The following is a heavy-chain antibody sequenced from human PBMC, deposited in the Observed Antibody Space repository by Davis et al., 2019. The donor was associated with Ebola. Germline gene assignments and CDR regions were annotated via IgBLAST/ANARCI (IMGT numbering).Heavy chain of an antibody. D-gene: IGHD3-16*01. Sequence: HSQTLSLTCAISGDSVSSGGWNWIRQSPSRGLEWLGRTYYTSKWHNDYGESVKSRISINPDTSKNQLSLQLNSVTPEDAAVYYGVRGWGRSGLDVWGQGTTVTVSS. CDR2: TYYTSKWHN. V-gene: IGHV6-1*01. CDR3: VRGWGRSGLDV. J-gene: IGHJ6*02. CDR1: GDSVSSGG.